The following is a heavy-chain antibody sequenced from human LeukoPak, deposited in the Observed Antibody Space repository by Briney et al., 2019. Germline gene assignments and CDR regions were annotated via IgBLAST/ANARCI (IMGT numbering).Heavy chain of an antibody. Sequence: PGGSLRLSCTASGFTFSDYYMSWIRQAPGKGLEWVSYISSSGSTIYYADSMKGRITISRDNAKNSLYLQMNSLRAEDTAVYYCARTYDYGDKHNPYDAFDIWGQGTMVTVSS. D-gene: IGHD4-23*01. V-gene: IGHV3-11*04. CDR3: ARTYDYGDKHNPYDAFDI. CDR1: GFTFSDYY. CDR2: ISSSGSTI. J-gene: IGHJ3*02.